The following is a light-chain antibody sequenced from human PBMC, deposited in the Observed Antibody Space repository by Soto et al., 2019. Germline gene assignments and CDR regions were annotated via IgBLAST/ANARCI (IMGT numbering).Light chain of an antibody. CDR2: NDR. V-gene: IGLV3-21*02. Sequence: SYELTQPPSVSVAPGQTARITCGGDNIGSKSVHRYQQKPGQAPVLVVYNDRDRPSGIPERFSGSNSGNTATLTISRVEAGDEADYYCQLWVSSSHHFYAFGTGTKLTVL. J-gene: IGLJ1*01. CDR3: QLWVSSSHHFYA. CDR1: NIGSKS.